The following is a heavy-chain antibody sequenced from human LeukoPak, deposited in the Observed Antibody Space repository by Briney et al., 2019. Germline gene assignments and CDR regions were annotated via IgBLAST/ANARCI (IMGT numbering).Heavy chain of an antibody. V-gene: IGHV4-34*01. CDR1: GGSFSGYY. D-gene: IGHD2-2*01. J-gene: IGHJ5*02. Sequence: SETLSLTCAVYGGSFSGYYWSWIHQPPGKGLEWIGEINHSGSTNYNPSLKSRVTISVDTSKNQFSLKLSSVTAADTAVYYCARGLGYCSSTSCPPWFDPWGQGTLVTVSS. CDR3: ARGLGYCSSTSCPPWFDP. CDR2: INHSGST.